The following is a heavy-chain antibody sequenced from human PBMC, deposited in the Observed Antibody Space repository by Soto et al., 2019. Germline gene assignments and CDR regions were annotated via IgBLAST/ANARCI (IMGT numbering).Heavy chain of an antibody. V-gene: IGHV1-69*06. Sequence: QVQLVQSGAEVKKPGSSVKVSCKASGGTFSSYAISWVRQAPGQGLEWMGGIIPIFGTANYAQKFQGRVTITEDKTPSTAYMELSSLRSEDTAVYYCAGCLAARDHYYYYYGMDVWGQGTTVTVSS. CDR1: GGTFSSYA. CDR3: AGCLAARDHYYYYYGMDV. CDR2: IIPIFGTA. D-gene: IGHD6-6*01. J-gene: IGHJ6*02.